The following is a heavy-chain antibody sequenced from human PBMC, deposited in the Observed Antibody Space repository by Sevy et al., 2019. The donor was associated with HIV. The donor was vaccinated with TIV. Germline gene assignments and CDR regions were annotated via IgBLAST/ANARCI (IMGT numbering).Heavy chain of an antibody. CDR2: INPNSGGT. J-gene: IGHJ4*02. CDR1: GYTFTGYY. Sequence: ASVKVSCKASGYTFTGYYMHWVRQAPGQGLEWMGRINPNSGGTNYAQKFQGRVTMTRDTSISTAYMELSRLRSDDTALYYCARDMVQGVITGDDYWGQGTLVTVSS. V-gene: IGHV1-2*06. CDR3: ARDMVQGVITGDDY. D-gene: IGHD3-10*01.